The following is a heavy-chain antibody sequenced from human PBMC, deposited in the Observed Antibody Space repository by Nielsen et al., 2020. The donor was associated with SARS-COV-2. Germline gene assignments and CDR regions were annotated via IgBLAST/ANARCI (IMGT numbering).Heavy chain of an antibody. J-gene: IGHJ4*02. CDR1: GYTFTGYG. Sequence: ASVKVSCKASGYTFTGYGISWVRQAPGQGLEWMGWISAYNGNTNYAQKLQGRVTMTTDTSTSTAYMELRSLRSDDTAVYYCARGTYYYDSSPSDYWGQGTLVTVSS. D-gene: IGHD3-22*01. CDR3: ARGTYYYDSSPSDY. V-gene: IGHV1-18*04. CDR2: ISAYNGNT.